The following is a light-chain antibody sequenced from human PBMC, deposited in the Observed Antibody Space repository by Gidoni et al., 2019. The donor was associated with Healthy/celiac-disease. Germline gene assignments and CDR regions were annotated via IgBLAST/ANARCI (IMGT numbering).Light chain of an antibody. J-gene: IGLJ1*01. CDR3: CSYAGSSTFYV. CDR1: SSDVGSYNL. CDR2: ERS. Sequence: QSALTQPASVSGSPGQSITISCTGTSSDVGSYNLVSWYQQHPGKAPKLMIYERSKRPSGVSIRFSGSKSGHTASLPISGLQAEDEADYYCCSYAGSSTFYVFGTGTKVTVL. V-gene: IGLV2-23*01.